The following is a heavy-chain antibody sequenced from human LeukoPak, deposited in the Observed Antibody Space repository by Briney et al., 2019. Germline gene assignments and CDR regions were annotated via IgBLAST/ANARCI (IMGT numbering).Heavy chain of an antibody. CDR1: GFTVSSNY. V-gene: IGHV3-53*01. J-gene: IGHJ4*02. CDR2: IYSGGST. CDR3: ARDQYYYDSSGYYYFDY. Sequence: PGGSLRLSCAASGFTVSSNYMSWVRQAPGKGLEWVSVIYSGGSTCYADSVKGRLTISRDNSKNTLYLQMNSLRAEDTAVYYCARDQYYYDSSGYYYFDYWGQGTLVTVSS. D-gene: IGHD3-22*01.